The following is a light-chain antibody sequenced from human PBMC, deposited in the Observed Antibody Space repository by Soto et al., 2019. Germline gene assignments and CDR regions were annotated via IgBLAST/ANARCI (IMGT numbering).Light chain of an antibody. CDR3: QQRSNWPT. CDR1: QSVDSY. CDR2: DAS. J-gene: IGKJ5*01. V-gene: IGKV3-11*01. Sequence: EIVLTQFPATLSLSPGERATLSCRASQSVDSYLAWYQQKPGQAPRLLIYDASTRATGIPAGFSGSGSGTDFTLTISSLEPEDFAVYYCQQRSNWPTFGQGTRLEIK.